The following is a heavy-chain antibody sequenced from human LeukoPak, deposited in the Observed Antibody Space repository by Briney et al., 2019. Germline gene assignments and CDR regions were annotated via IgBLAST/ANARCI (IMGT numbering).Heavy chain of an antibody. D-gene: IGHD1-26*01. V-gene: IGHV3-21*04. CDR3: AKKGATTGDFDY. J-gene: IGHJ4*02. CDR1: GFTLSSYS. Sequence: GGSLRLSCAASGFTLSSYSMNWVRQAPGKGLEWVSSISSSSSYIYYADSVKGRFTISRDNSKNTLYLQMNSLRAEDTAVYYCAKKGATTGDFDYWGQGTLVTVSS. CDR2: ISSSSSYI.